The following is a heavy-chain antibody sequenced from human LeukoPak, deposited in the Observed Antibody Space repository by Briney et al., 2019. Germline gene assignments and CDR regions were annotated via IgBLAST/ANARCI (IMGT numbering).Heavy chain of an antibody. Sequence: PGGSLRLSCVASGITFSNYAVSWVRQAPEKGLDWVSVISGSAHKIRYADSVKGRFTISRDNSENIVYLQMNNLRAEDTAVYYCARDLGYCTNGVCHTRFDYWGQGTLVAVSS. V-gene: IGHV3-23*01. D-gene: IGHD2-8*01. CDR1: GITFSNYA. CDR2: ISGSAHKI. J-gene: IGHJ4*02. CDR3: ARDLGYCTNGVCHTRFDY.